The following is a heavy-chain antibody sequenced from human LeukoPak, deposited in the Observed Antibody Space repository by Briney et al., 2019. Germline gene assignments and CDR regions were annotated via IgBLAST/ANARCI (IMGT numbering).Heavy chain of an antibody. D-gene: IGHD3-22*01. CDR3: ARDPQPYYYDSSGYCCAFDI. J-gene: IGHJ3*02. CDR2: ISSSGSTI. CDR1: GFTFSDYY. V-gene: IGHV3-11*01. Sequence: PGGSLRLSCAASGFTFSDYYMSWIRQAPGKGLEWVSYISSSGSTIYYADSVKGRFTISRDNAKNSLYLQMNSLRAEDTAVYYCARDPQPYYYDSSGYCCAFDIWGQGTMVTVSS.